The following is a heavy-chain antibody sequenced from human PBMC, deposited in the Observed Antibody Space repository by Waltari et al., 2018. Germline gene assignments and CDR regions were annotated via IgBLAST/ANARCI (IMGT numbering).Heavy chain of an antibody. CDR1: VVTFSSYS. D-gene: IGHD3-22*01. V-gene: IGHV3-48*04. CDR3: ARGGSSGYYSYYFDY. J-gene: IGHJ4*02. Sequence: EVQLVESGGGLVQLGGSLRLSCAASVVTFSSYSMKWVRQAPGKRLEWFSYISSSSSTIYYADSVKGRFTISRDNAKNSLYLQMNSLRAEDTAVYYCARGGSSGYYSYYFDYWGQGTLVTVSS. CDR2: ISSSSSTI.